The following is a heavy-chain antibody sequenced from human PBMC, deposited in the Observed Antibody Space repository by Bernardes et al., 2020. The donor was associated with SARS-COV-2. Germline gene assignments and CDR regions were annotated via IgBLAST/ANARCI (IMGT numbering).Heavy chain of an antibody. Sequence: GGSLRLSCAASGFTFSNYNMNWVRQAPGKGLEWVSSISSSTSYIYYTDSLKGRFAISRDNAKNSLYLQMNSLRAEDTAVYYCARSALSTAHFDYWGQGALVTVSS. CDR2: ISSSTSYI. CDR1: GFTFSNYN. J-gene: IGHJ4*02. D-gene: IGHD3-3*02. CDR3: ARSALSTAHFDY. V-gene: IGHV3-21*01.